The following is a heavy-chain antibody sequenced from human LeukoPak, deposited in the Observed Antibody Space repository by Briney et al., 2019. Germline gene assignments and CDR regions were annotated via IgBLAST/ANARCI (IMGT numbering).Heavy chain of an antibody. CDR2: IYPGDSDT. Sequence: GESLKISCKGSGYSFTSYWIGWVRQMPGKGLEWMGIIYPGDSDTRYSPSFQGQVTISADKSISTAYLQWSSLKASDTAVYYCARLEYYDFWSGYSRYWFDPWGQGTLVTVSS. V-gene: IGHV5-51*01. CDR1: GYSFTSYW. D-gene: IGHD3-3*01. CDR3: ARLEYYDFWSGYSRYWFDP. J-gene: IGHJ5*02.